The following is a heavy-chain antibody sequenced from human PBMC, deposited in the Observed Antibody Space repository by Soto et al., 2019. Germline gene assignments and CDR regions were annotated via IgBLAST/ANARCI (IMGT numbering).Heavy chain of an antibody. V-gene: IGHV3-49*03. CDR2: IRSKAYGGTT. CDR1: GFTFGDYA. CDR3: TRDQGLGVTAYWHFDL. D-gene: IGHD2-21*02. J-gene: IGHJ2*01. Sequence: EVQLVESGGGLVQPGRSLRLSCTASGFTFGDYAMSWFRQAPGKGLEWVGFIRSKAYGGTTEYAASVKGRFTISRDDSKSIAYLQMNSLKTEDTAVYYCTRDQGLGVTAYWHFDLWGRGTLVTVSS.